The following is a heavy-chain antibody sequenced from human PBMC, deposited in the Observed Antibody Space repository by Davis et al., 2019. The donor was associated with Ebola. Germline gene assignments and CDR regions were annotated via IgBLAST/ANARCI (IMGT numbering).Heavy chain of an antibody. J-gene: IGHJ6*02. CDR2: IYYSGST. CDR3: ARDYYGSGSYYKRPYYYGMDV. CDR1: GGSISSYY. V-gene: IGHV4-59*01. Sequence: SETLSLTCTVSGGSISSYYWSWIRQPPGKGLEWIGYIYYSGSTNYNHSLKSRVTISVDTSKNQFSLKLSSVTAADTAVYYCARDYYGSGSYYKRPYYYGMDVWGQGTTVTVSS. D-gene: IGHD3-10*01.